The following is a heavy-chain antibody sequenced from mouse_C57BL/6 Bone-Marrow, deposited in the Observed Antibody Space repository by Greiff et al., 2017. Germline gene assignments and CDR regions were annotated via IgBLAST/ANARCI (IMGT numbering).Heavy chain of an antibody. CDR1: GYTFTSYW. CDR2: IYPSDSYT. CDR3: ARANLLWLRIGYYFDY. V-gene: IGHV1-50*01. Sequence: VQLQQPGAELVMPEASVMLSCKVSGYTFTSYWMQLVTQRPGQGLEWIGEIYPSDSYTIYNQQFKGKATLTVDTSSSTAYMQFSNLTSEDSAVYFCARANLLWLRIGYYFDYWGQGATLTVS. J-gene: IGHJ2*01. D-gene: IGHD2-2*01.